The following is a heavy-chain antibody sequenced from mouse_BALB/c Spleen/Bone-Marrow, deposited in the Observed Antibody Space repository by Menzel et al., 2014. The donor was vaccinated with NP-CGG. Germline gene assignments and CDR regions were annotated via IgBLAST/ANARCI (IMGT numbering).Heavy chain of an antibody. Sequence: VHLVESGPELVKPGASVKMSCKASGYTFTSYYIHWVKQRPGQGLEWIGWIYPGDGSTKYNEKFKGKATLTSDKSSSTAYMELSSLTSEDSAVYYCAREVVATDYFDYWGQGTTLTVSS. V-gene: IGHV1S56*01. J-gene: IGHJ2*01. CDR2: IYPGDGST. D-gene: IGHD1-1*01. CDR1: GYTFTSYY. CDR3: AREVVATDYFDY.